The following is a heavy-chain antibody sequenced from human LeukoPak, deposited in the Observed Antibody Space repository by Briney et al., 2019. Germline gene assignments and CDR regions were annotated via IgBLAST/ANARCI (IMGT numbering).Heavy chain of an antibody. J-gene: IGHJ4*02. CDR3: AKAPSSGYYYYFDY. CDR1: GFTFSSYA. Sequence: PGGSLRLSCAASGFTFSSYAMSWVRQGPGQGLQWVSLIHNDATTTYYADSVKGRFTISRDNSQNTLYLQMNILRAEDTAVYYCAKAPSSGYYYYFDYWGQGTLVTVSS. V-gene: IGHV3-23*03. D-gene: IGHD3-22*01. CDR2: IHNDATTT.